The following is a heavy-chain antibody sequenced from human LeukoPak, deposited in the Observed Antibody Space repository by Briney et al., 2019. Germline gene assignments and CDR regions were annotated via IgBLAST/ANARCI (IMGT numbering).Heavy chain of an antibody. V-gene: IGHV3-30*04. Sequence: GRSLRLSCAASGFTFSSYAMHCVRQAPGKGLEWVAVISYDGSNKYYADSVKGRFTISRDNSKNTLYLQMNSLRAEDTAVYYCARAIAAAGPYYFDYWGQGTLVTVSS. CDR3: ARAIAAAGPYYFDY. CDR2: ISYDGSNK. CDR1: GFTFSSYA. D-gene: IGHD6-13*01. J-gene: IGHJ4*02.